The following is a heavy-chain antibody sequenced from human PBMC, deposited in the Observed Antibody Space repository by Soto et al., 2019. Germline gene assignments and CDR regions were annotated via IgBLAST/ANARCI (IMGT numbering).Heavy chain of an antibody. Sequence: GGSLRLSCAASGFTFSSYAMSWVRQAPGKGLEWVSAISGSGGSTYYADSVKGRFTISRDNSKNTLYLQMNSLRAEDTAVYYCAKGPQEWSPDYYYYYYMDVWGKGTTVTVSS. D-gene: IGHD3-3*01. CDR1: GFTFSSYA. CDR3: AKGPQEWSPDYYYYYYMDV. V-gene: IGHV3-23*01. J-gene: IGHJ6*03. CDR2: ISGSGGST.